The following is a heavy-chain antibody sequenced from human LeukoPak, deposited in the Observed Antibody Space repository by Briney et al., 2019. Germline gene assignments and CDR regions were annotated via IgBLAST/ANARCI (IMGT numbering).Heavy chain of an antibody. Sequence: SETLSLTCTVSGGSMSSFFWIWMRQPPGKALEWIGSMHYSGDNKYNPSLKSRVSLSIDTSKQQFSLRLSFVTAADTAVYYCARDLELERNRWNYFESWGQGTLVTVSS. D-gene: IGHD1-1*01. CDR3: ARDLELERNRWNYFES. CDR2: MHYSGDN. V-gene: IGHV4-59*01. CDR1: GGSMSSFF. J-gene: IGHJ4*02.